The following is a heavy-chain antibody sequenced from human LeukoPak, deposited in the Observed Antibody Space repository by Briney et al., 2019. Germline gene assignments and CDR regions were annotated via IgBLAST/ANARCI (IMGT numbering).Heavy chain of an antibody. D-gene: IGHD3-22*01. CDR3: AKFDYYDSSGYYNKVLDAFDI. Sequence: GGSLRLSCAASGFTVSSNYMSWVRQAPGKGLEWVSVIYSGGSTYYADSVKGRFTISRDNSKNTLYLQMNSLRAEDTAVYYCAKFDYYDSSGYYNKVLDAFDIWGQGTMVTVSS. V-gene: IGHV3-66*01. CDR2: IYSGGST. CDR1: GFTVSSNY. J-gene: IGHJ3*02.